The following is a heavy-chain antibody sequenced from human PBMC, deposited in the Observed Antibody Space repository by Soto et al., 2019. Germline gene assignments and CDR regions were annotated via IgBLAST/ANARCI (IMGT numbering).Heavy chain of an antibody. CDR2: FDPEDGET. V-gene: IGHV1-24*01. CDR3: ATGWPYDSSGYYYNWFDP. Sequence: ASVKVSCKVSGYTLTELSMHWVRQAPGKGLEWMGGFDPEDGETIYAQKFQGRVTMTEDTSTDTDYMELSSLRSEDTGVYYCATGWPYDSSGYYYNWFDPWGQGTLVTVSS. D-gene: IGHD3-22*01. J-gene: IGHJ5*02. CDR1: GYTLTELS.